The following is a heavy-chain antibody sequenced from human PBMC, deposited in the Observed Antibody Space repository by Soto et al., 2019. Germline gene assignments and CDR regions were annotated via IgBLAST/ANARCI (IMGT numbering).Heavy chain of an antibody. CDR2: ISFTGST. V-gene: IGHV4-30-4*01. CDR3: ARGSGNYYSGRYFDS. CDR1: GGYISSSDYY. J-gene: IGHJ4*02. Sequence: SETLSFTCTVSGGYISSSDYYWTWIRQSPGKGLEYIGYISFTGSTYYNPSLKSRVTVSVDTSNNQFSLNLSSVTAAATAVYFCARGSGNYYSGRYFDSWGQGTLVTVSS. D-gene: IGHD1-26*01.